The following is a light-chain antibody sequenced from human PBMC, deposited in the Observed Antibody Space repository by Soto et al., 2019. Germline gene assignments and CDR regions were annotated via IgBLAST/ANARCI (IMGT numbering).Light chain of an antibody. Sequence: EIVMTQSPATLSVSPGERATLSCRASQSVSSKLAWYQQKPGQAPRLLIYGASTRATGIPARFSGSGSGTEFTLTISSLQYEDFSVYYCQQYNNWPPLTFGGGTKVEI. CDR1: QSVSSK. J-gene: IGKJ4*01. CDR3: QQYNNWPPLT. CDR2: GAS. V-gene: IGKV3-15*01.